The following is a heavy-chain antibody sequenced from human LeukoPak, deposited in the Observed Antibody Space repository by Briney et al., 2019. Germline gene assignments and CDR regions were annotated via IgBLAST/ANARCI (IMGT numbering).Heavy chain of an antibody. CDR1: GFTFSSYW. J-gene: IGHJ4*02. CDR3: ARDLVTDYYDSSGMGY. V-gene: IGHV3-7*01. CDR2: IKQDGSEK. Sequence: PGRSLRLSCAASGFTFSSYWMSWVRQAPGKGLEWVANIKQDGSEKYYVDSVKGRFTISRDNAKNSLYLQMNSLRAEDTAVYYCARDLVTDYYDSSGMGYWGQGTLVTVSS. D-gene: IGHD3-22*01.